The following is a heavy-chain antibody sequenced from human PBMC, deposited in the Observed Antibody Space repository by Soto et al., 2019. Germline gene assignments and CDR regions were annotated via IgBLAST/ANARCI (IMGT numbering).Heavy chain of an antibody. V-gene: IGHV3-33*03. CDR1: GFIFNEYG. J-gene: IGHJ4*02. D-gene: IGHD2-15*01. CDR2: IWYDGSNK. CDR3: ARWGCSGSNCNLNQRSFDL. Sequence: QVQLVESGGGVVQPGRSLRVSCAASGFIFNEYGMHWVRQAPGKGLEWVAVIWYDGSNKYYADSVKGRFTFSRDNSKNTMSLQMNSLRVEDTAVYYCARWGCSGSNCNLNQRSFDLWGQGTLVTVSS.